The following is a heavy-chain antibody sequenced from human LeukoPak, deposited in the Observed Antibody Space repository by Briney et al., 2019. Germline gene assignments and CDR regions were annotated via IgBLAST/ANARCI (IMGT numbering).Heavy chain of an antibody. CDR2: IWYDGSKK. CDR1: GFTFSRYG. CDR3: ARVSGDYSSGWYEEYFQY. V-gene: IGHV3-33*01. J-gene: IGHJ1*01. Sequence: GRSLRLSCAASGFTFSRYGMHWVRQAPGKGLEWVAVIWYDGSKKNYADSVKGRFTISRDNSKNTLNLQMTSLRAEDTAVYYCARVSGDYSSGWYEEYFQYWGQGTLVIVSS. D-gene: IGHD6-19*01.